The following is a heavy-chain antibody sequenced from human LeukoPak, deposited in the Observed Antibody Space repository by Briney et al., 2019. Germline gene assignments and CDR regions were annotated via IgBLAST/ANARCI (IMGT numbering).Heavy chain of an antibody. CDR3: AKREMAYNWFDP. Sequence: GGSLRLSCAASGFTFSSYAMSWVRQAPGKGLEGVSAISGSGGSTYYADSVKGRFTISRDNSKNTLYLQMNSLRAEDTAVYYCAKREMAYNWFDPWGQGTLVTVSS. D-gene: IGHD5-24*01. J-gene: IGHJ5*02. CDR1: GFTFSSYA. V-gene: IGHV3-23*01. CDR2: ISGSGGST.